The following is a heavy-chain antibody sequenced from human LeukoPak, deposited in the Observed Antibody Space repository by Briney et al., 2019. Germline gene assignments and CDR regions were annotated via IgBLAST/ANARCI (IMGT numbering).Heavy chain of an antibody. CDR2: MNPNNGNT. Sequence: GASVKVSCKASGYTFATCDINWVRQATGQGLEWMGWMNPNNGNTGYAQKFQGRVTMTRDTSINTAYMELSSLRSEDTAVYYCARVYYDFWSGQSYGMDVWGQGTTVTVSS. V-gene: IGHV1-8*01. CDR1: GYTFATCD. D-gene: IGHD3-3*01. CDR3: ARVYYDFWSGQSYGMDV. J-gene: IGHJ6*02.